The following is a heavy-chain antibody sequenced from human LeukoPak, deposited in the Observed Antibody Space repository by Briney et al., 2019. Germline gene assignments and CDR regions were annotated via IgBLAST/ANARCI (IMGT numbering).Heavy chain of an antibody. CDR2: IYYSGST. CDR1: GGSISSSSYY. D-gene: IGHD5-12*01. J-gene: IGHJ6*03. V-gene: IGHV4-39*07. Sequence: SETLSLTCTVSGGSISSSSYYWGWIRQPPGKGLECIGLIYYSGSTYYNPSLKSRVTISVDTSKNHFSLKLSSVTAADTAVYYCARVVGIVATTGYYYYMDVWGKGTTVTVSS. CDR3: ARVVGIVATTGYYYYMDV.